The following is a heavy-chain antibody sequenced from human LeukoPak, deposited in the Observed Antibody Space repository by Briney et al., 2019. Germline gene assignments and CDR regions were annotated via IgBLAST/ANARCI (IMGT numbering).Heavy chain of an antibody. D-gene: IGHD5-12*01. CDR1: GFTFSSYG. Sequence: GGSLRLSCAASGFTFSSYGMHWVRQAPGKGLEWVAFIRYDGSNKYYADSVKGRFTISRDNSKNTLYLQMNSLRAEDTAVYYCAKEHQELTIVATIRRSRAPGYYFDYWGQGTLVTVSS. V-gene: IGHV3-30*02. CDR2: IRYDGSNK. CDR3: AKEHQELTIVATIRRSRAPGYYFDY. J-gene: IGHJ4*02.